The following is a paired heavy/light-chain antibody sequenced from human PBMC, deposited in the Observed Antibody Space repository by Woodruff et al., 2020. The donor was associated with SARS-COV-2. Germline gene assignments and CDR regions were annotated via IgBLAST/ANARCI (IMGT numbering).Light chain of an antibody. J-gene: IGLJ1*01. Sequence: QSALAQPASVSGSPGQSITISCTGTSDDFRYRNYVSWYQHHPGKAPRLIIYEVNNRPSGMSHRFSGSKSGTTASLTISGLQAEDEADYYCSSYTGNTTPYIFGPGTKVTVL. CDR1: SDDFRYRNY. CDR3: SSYTGNTTPYI. CDR2: EVN. V-gene: IGLV2-14*01.
Heavy chain of an antibody. Sequence: QVQLEQSGGGAVRPGGSLRLSCAASGLAFSDYGMHWVRQSPGKGLQWVAVISHDGSTKQYADSVKGRFTVSRDNPKKTVDLLMSSVRPDDTAVYYCAKDGRAYAFWTSPRLTNYLYFFMDVWGKGATVTVSS. V-gene: IGHV3-30*18. CDR2: ISHDGSTK. D-gene: IGHD3-3*01. CDR3: AKDGRAYAFWTSPRLTNYLYFFMDV. J-gene: IGHJ6*04. CDR1: GLAFSDYG.